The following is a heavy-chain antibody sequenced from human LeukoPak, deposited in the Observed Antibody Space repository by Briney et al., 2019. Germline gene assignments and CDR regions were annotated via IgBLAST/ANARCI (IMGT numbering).Heavy chain of an antibody. D-gene: IGHD3-10*01. J-gene: IGHJ3*02. CDR1: GFTFSSYW. CDR3: ARGRSITLLRGVAMSDGFDI. Sequence: TGGSLRLSCAASGFTFSSYWMHWVRQAPGKGLEWVSFTDTSGRYVYYGDSVKGRFTISRDNAKNLLFLQMNGLRAEDTALYYCARGRSITLLRGVAMSDGFDIWGQGAMVAVSS. V-gene: IGHV3-21*06. CDR2: TDTSGRYV.